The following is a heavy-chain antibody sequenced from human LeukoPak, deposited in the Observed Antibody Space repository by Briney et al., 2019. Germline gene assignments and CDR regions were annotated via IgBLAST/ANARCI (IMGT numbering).Heavy chain of an antibody. CDR2: ISSSSSYI. V-gene: IGHV3-21*01. D-gene: IGHD6-19*01. CDR1: GFTFSSYS. CDR3: ARPAVAGTFDY. J-gene: IGHJ4*02. Sequence: GGSLRLSCAASGFTFSSYSMNWVRQAPGKGLEWVSSISSSSSYIYYADPVKGRFTISRDNAKNSLYLQMNSLRAEDTAVYYCARPAVAGTFDYWGQGTLVTVSS.